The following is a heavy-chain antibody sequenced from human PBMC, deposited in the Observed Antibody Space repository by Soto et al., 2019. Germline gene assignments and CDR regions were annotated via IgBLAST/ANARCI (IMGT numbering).Heavy chain of an antibody. D-gene: IGHD6-19*01. CDR2: ISPYNGTT. J-gene: IGHJ6*02. CDR3: ARGQSSGWYYYYGMDV. CDR1: GYTFTTYG. V-gene: IGHV1-18*04. Sequence: GASVKVSCKASGYTFTTYGISWVRQAPGQGLEWMGWISPYNGTTKYAEKFQGRVTMTRNTSISTAYMELSSLRSEDTAVYYCARGQSSGWYYYYGMDVWGQGTTVTVSS.